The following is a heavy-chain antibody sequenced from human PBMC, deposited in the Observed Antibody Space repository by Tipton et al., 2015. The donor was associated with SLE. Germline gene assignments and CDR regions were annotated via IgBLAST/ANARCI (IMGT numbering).Heavy chain of an antibody. CDR3: AKGGSVTTDY. J-gene: IGHJ4*02. V-gene: IGHV3-30*12. CDR2: ISYDGSNK. CDR1: GFTFSSFW. D-gene: IGHD4-17*01. Sequence: SLRPSCAVSGFTFSSFWMTWVRQAPGKGLEWVALISYDGSNKYYADSVKGRFTISRDNSKNTLYLQMNSLRAEDTAVYYCAKGGSVTTDYWGQGTLVTVSS.